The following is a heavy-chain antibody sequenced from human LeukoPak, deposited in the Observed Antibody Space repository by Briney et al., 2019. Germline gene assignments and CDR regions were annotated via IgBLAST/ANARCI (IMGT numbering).Heavy chain of an antibody. CDR1: GFTFSSYG. J-gene: IGHJ4*02. CDR2: ISYDGSNK. CDR3: AKDHYRQQLSLGGVDY. Sequence: GGSLRLSCAASGFTFSSYGMHWVRQAPGKGLEWVAVISYDGSNKYYADSVKGRFTISRDNSKSTLYLQMNSLRAEDTAVYYCAKDHYRQQLSLGGVDYWGQGTLVTVSS. V-gene: IGHV3-30*18. D-gene: IGHD6-13*01.